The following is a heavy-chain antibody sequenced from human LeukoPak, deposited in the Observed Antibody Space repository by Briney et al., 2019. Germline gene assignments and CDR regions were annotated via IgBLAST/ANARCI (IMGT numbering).Heavy chain of an antibody. CDR2: IKTDGSEK. D-gene: IGHD3-9*01. CDR3: ARGYTGYFP. Sequence: GGSLRLSCEASGFTFSSYWMSWVRQAPGKGLEWVANIKTDGSEKYYVDSVKGRFTISRDNAKNSLYLQMNSLRAEDTAVYYCARGYTGYFPWGQGTLVSVSS. CDR1: GFTFSSYW. V-gene: IGHV3-7*03. J-gene: IGHJ5*02.